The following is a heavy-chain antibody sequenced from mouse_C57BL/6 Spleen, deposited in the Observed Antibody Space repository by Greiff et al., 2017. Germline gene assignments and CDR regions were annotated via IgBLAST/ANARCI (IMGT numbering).Heavy chain of an antibody. V-gene: IGHV1-80*01. D-gene: IGHD4-1*01. CDR1: GYAFSSYW. CDR2: IYPGDGDT. J-gene: IGHJ2*01. CDR3: ARETGTGAYFDY. Sequence: QVQLKESGAELVKPGASVKISCKASGYAFSSYWMNWVKQRPGKGLEWIGQIYPGDGDTNYNGKFKGKATLTADKSSSTAYMQLSSLTAEDSAVYFCARETGTGAYFDYWGQGTTLTVSS.